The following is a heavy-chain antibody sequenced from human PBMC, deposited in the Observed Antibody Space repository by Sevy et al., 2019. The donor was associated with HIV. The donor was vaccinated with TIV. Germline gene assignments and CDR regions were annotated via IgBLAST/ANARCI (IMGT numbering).Heavy chain of an antibody. CDR3: ARGYSNLRGYSYGTYYFDY. V-gene: IGHV3-7*04. Sequence: GGSLRLSCAASGFTFSSYWMSWVRQAPGKGLEWVANIKQDGSEKYYGDSGKGRFTISRDNAKNLLYLQMNSLRAEDTAVYYCARGYSNLRGYSYGTYYFDYWGQGTLVTVSS. D-gene: IGHD5-18*01. CDR2: IKQDGSEK. CDR1: GFTFSSYW. J-gene: IGHJ4*02.